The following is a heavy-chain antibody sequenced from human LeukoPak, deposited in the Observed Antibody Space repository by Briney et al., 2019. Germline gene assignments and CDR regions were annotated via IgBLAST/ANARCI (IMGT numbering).Heavy chain of an antibody. CDR3: AKAPTYGLDV. J-gene: IGHJ6*02. V-gene: IGHV3-53*01. CDR1: GFTVSNNY. CDR2: IYSEGST. Sequence: GGSLRLSCAASGFTVSNNYMSWVRQAAGKGLDWVSVIYSEGSTYYADSVKGRFTISKDNSKNTLYLQMNSLRAEDAAIYYCAKAPTYGLDVWGQGTTVTVSS.